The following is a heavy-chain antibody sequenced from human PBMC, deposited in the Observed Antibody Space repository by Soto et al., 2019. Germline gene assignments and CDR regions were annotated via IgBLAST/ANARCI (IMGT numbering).Heavy chain of an antibody. CDR2: LSNRGA. CDR1: GFIFSDYA. CDR3: AKDRVTGNSVWDPFDV. V-gene: IGHV3-23*01. D-gene: IGHD2-21*02. Sequence: EVQLLESGGDLVQPGGSLRLSCAASGFIFSDYAMSWVRQAPGKGPEWVSSLSNRGAYYADYVKGRFTISRDDSKNTVDPQINSLRAEDTAISYCAKDRVTGNSVWDPFDVWGQGTMVTVSS. J-gene: IGHJ3*01.